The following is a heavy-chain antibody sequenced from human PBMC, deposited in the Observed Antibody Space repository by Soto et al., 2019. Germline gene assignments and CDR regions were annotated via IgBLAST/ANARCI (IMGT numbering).Heavy chain of an antibody. J-gene: IGHJ4*02. CDR1: GGSIRSSNW. CDR3: ARDKVYYYGSGSNYFDY. V-gene: IGHV4-4*02. CDR2: IYHSGST. Sequence: QAQLQESGPGLVKPSGTLSLTCAVSGGSIRSSNWWSWVRQPPGKGLEWIGEIYHSGSTDYNPSLKSRVTISVDKSKNQFSLKLSSVTAADTAVYYCARDKVYYYGSGSNYFDYWGQGTLVTVSS. D-gene: IGHD3-10*01.